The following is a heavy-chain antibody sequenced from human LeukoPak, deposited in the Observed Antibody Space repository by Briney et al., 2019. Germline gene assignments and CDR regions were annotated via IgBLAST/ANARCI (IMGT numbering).Heavy chain of an antibody. V-gene: IGHV3-20*01. Sequence: PGGSLRLSCAASGFTFDDYGMSWVRQAPGKGLEWVSGINWNGGSTGYADSVKGRFTISRDNAKNSLYLQMNSLRAEDTALYHCARVRDYYDVLKSYYFDYWGQGTLVTVFS. CDR2: INWNGGST. CDR1: GFTFDDYG. D-gene: IGHD3-22*01. CDR3: ARVRDYYDVLKSYYFDY. J-gene: IGHJ4*02.